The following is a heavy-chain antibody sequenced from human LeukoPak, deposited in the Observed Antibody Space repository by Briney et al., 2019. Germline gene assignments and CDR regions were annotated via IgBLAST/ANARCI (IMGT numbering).Heavy chain of an antibody. J-gene: IGHJ4*02. D-gene: IGHD5-12*01. CDR1: GFTFSSYA. CDR2: ISGSGGST. CDR3: AKDRVDIVATIGSYYFDY. Sequence: GGSLRLSCAASGFTFSSYAMSWVRQAPGKGLEWVSAISGSGGSTYYADSVKGRFTISRDNSKNTLYLQMNSLRAEDTAVYYCAKDRVDIVATIGSYYFDYWGQGTLVTVSS. V-gene: IGHV3-23*01.